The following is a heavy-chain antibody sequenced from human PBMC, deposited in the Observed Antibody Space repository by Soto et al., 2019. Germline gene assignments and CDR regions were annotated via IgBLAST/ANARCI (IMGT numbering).Heavy chain of an antibody. CDR3: ARQSVLAAIFDY. CDR2: INHSGST. CDR1: GGSFSGYY. J-gene: IGHJ4*02. Sequence: QVQLQQWGAGLLKPSETLSLTCAVYGGSFSGYYWSWIRQPPGKGLEWIGEINHSGSTNYNPSLKSRVTISVDTSKNQFSLKLRSVTAADTAVYYCARQSVLAAIFDYWGQGTLVTVSS. D-gene: IGHD2-15*01. V-gene: IGHV4-34*01.